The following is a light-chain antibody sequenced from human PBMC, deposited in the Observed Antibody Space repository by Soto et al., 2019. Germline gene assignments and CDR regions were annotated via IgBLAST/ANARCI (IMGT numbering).Light chain of an antibody. Sequence: EIVVTQSPGILSVSPGDRATLSCRASQSDSTNLAWYQQKPGQAPTLLIYAASTRATGIPARFTGSGSGTDFTLTISSRQSEDFAVYYCQEYSKWPLFTFGPGTRVDIK. V-gene: IGKV3-15*01. CDR2: AAS. CDR1: QSDSTN. CDR3: QEYSKWPLFT. J-gene: IGKJ3*01.